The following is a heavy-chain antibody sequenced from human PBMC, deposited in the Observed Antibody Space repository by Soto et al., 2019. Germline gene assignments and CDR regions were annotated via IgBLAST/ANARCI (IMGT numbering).Heavy chain of an antibody. CDR1: GYTFTNYA. D-gene: IGHD1-26*01. CDR2: ISAYNGNT. V-gene: IGHV1-18*01. CDR3: ARDHSGNPFY. Sequence: ASVKVSCKASGYTFTNYAMHWVRQAPGQRLEWMGRISAYNGNTTYAQKLQGRVTMTTDTSTSTAYMELRSLRSDDTAVYYCARDHSGNPFYWGQGTLVTVSS. J-gene: IGHJ4*02.